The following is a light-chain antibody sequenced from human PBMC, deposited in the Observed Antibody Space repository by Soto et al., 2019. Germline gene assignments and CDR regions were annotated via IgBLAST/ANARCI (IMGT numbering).Light chain of an antibody. CDR2: KAS. CDR1: QRISIW. Sequence: DIQMNQSPSTLSASVGDSVKITCRASQRISIWLAWYQQKPGTAPKLLIYKASNLESGVPSRFSGSGSGTEFTLTISSLQPDDFATDYCQHYDGYSTWFGQGINVELK. J-gene: IGKJ2*01. CDR3: QHYDGYSTW. V-gene: IGKV1-5*03.